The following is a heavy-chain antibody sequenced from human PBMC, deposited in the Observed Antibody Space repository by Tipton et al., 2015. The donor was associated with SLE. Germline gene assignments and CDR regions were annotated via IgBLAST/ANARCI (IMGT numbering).Heavy chain of an antibody. V-gene: IGHV4-59*11. CDR3: ARVDTPMDFDY. Sequence: GLVKPSETLSLTCTVSGGSISSHYWSWIRQPPGKGLEWIGYIYYSGSTNYNPSLKSRVTISVDTSKNQFSLKLSSVTAADTAVYYCARVDTPMDFDYWGQGTLVTVSS. CDR1: GGSISSHY. CDR2: IYYSGST. D-gene: IGHD5-18*01. J-gene: IGHJ4*02.